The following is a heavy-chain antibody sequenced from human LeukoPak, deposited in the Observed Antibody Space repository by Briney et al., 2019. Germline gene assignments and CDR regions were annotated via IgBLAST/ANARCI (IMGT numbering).Heavy chain of an antibody. V-gene: IGHV6-1*01. J-gene: IGHJ3*02. CDR1: GDSVSGNSAA. Sequence: SQTLSLTCAISGDSVSGNSAAWNWIRQSPSRGLEWLGRTYYRSKWYNDYAVSVKSRITINPDTSKNQFPLQLNSVTPEDTAVYYCVRASAASTFFDAFDIWGQGTMVTVSS. D-gene: IGHD3-16*01. CDR2: TYYRSKWYN. CDR3: VRASAASTFFDAFDI.